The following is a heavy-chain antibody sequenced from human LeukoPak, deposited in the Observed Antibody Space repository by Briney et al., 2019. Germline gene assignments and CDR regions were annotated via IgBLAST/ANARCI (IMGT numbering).Heavy chain of an antibody. Sequence: PGGALRLSCAASGFTFSDEYMSWIRQAPGKALEWVSYISNSGSYTNYADSVKGRFTISRDNAKNSLYLQMNSLRAEDTAVYYCARSRGAGPGAYFDYWGQGTLITVSS. CDR3: ARSRGAGPGAYFDY. J-gene: IGHJ4*02. CDR2: ISNSGSYT. CDR1: GFTFSDEY. D-gene: IGHD6-19*01. V-gene: IGHV3-11*03.